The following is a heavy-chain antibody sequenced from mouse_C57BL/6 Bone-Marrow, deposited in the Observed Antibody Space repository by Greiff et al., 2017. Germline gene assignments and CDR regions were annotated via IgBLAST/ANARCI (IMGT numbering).Heavy chain of an antibody. V-gene: IGHV1-75*01. Sequence: VQLQESGPELVKPGASVKISCKASGYTFTNSYIHWVKQRPGQGLEWIGWIFPGSGSTNYNEKFKGKATLTVDKSSSTAYMLLSSLTSEDSAVYFCARAGCYDSFDYWGQGTTLTVSS. D-gene: IGHD1-1*02. J-gene: IGHJ2*01. CDR2: IFPGSGST. CDR3: ARAGCYDSFDY. CDR1: GYTFTNSY.